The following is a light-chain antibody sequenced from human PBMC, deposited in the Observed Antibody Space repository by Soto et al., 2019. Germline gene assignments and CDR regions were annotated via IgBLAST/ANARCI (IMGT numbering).Light chain of an antibody. CDR3: SSYTSGTTVV. V-gene: IGLV2-18*02. J-gene: IGLJ2*01. CDR1: SGDVGDYNR. CDR2: EVI. Sequence: QSALTQPPSVSGSPGQSVTISCTGTSGDVGDYNRVSWYQQPPGTAPKLIIYEVINRPSGVPDRFSGSKSGNTASLTISGLQAEDEADYYCSSYTSGTTVVFGGGTKVTVL.